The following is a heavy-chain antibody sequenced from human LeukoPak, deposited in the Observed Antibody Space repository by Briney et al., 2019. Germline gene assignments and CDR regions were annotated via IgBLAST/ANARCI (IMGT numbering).Heavy chain of an antibody. Sequence: GGSLRLSCAASGFTFSYFWMTWVRQAPGKGLEWVAIIKQDGSQKYYVDSVKGRFTISRDNARNSLYLQMNSLRAEDTAVYWAVAGTSYWGQGTLVTVSS. D-gene: IGHD6-19*01. J-gene: IGHJ4*02. CDR2: IKQDGSQK. CDR3: VAGTSY. V-gene: IGHV3-7*05. CDR1: GFTFSYFW.